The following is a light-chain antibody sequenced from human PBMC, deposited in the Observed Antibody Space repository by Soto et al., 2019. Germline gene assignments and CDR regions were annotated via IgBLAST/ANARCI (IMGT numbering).Light chain of an antibody. CDR1: QYINTR. V-gene: IGKV3-11*01. Sequence: EIVLTQSPATLSSFPGDRVTLSCRASQYINTRLAWYQHRPGQAPRLLIYQTSIRAAGIPARFSASGSGTDFTLTISDVQPEYFALYDCHRSQSWPRTFGQGTKVDIK. CDR3: HRSQSWPRT. CDR2: QTS. J-gene: IGKJ1*01.